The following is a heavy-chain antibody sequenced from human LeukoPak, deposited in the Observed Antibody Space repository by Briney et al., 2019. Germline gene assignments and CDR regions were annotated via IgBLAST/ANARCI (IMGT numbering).Heavy chain of an antibody. J-gene: IGHJ3*02. Sequence: PSETLSLTCTVSGDAVSSGYYYWSWSRQPPGKGLEWIGYIYYSGSTNYNPSLKSRVTISVDTSKNQFSLKLSSVTAADTAVYYCARDHGSGSWYGDAFDIWGQGTMVTVSS. V-gene: IGHV4-61*01. CDR3: ARDHGSGSWYGDAFDI. CDR1: GDAVSSGYYY. CDR2: IYYSGST. D-gene: IGHD6-13*01.